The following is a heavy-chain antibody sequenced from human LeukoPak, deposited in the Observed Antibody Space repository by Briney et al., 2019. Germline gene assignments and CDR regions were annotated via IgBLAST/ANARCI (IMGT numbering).Heavy chain of an antibody. CDR3: ASSLGYCSGGSCYVYMDV. CDR1: GYSISSGYY. D-gene: IGHD2-15*01. Sequence: SETLSLTCAVSGYSISSGYYWGWIRQPPGKGLEWIGSIYHSGSTYYNPSLKSRVTISVDMSKNQFSLKLSSVTAADTAVYYCASSLGYCSGGSCYVYMDVWGKGTTVTVSS. V-gene: IGHV4-38-2*01. CDR2: IYHSGST. J-gene: IGHJ6*03.